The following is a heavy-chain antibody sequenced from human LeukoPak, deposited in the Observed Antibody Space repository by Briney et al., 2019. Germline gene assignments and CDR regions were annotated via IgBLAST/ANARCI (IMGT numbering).Heavy chain of an antibody. CDR1: GFTVSSNY. CDR2: LYSGGNT. V-gene: IGHV3-53*01. CDR3: ARDSPHYYYYYGMDV. Sequence: PGGSLRLSCAVSGFTVSSNYMSWVRQAPGKGLEWVSVLYSGGNTYYADSVKGRFTISRDNSKNTLYLQMNSLRVEDTAVYYCARDSPHYYYYYGMDVWGRGTTVTVSS. J-gene: IGHJ6*02.